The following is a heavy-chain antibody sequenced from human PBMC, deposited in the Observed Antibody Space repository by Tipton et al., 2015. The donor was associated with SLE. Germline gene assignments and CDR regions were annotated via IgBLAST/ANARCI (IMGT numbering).Heavy chain of an antibody. CDR3: ARSSSVRTLLWPTFAY. CDR2: IHHSGTT. D-gene: IGHD2/OR15-2a*01. V-gene: IGHV4-4*01. J-gene: IGHJ4*02. Sequence: TLSLTCAVSGGSIRSSNWWSWVRQPPGKGLEWIGKIHHSGTTYYNPSLKSRVTISADTSKNHLSLKLTSVTAADTAVYFCARSSSVRTLLWPTFAYWGQGTLVTVSS. CDR1: GGSIRSSNW.